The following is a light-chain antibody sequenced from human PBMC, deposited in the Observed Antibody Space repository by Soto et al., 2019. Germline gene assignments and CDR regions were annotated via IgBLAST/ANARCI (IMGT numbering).Light chain of an antibody. J-gene: IGKJ1*01. CDR1: QSINKW. CDR2: DAS. V-gene: IGKV1-5*01. CDR3: QHGWS. Sequence: DIQMTQSPSSRSASAGERVTITCQASQSINKWLAWYQQKPGKPPKFLIYDASILQSGVPSRFSGSGFGTEFTLTVSILQPDDFATYYCQHGWSFGQGTKVDIK.